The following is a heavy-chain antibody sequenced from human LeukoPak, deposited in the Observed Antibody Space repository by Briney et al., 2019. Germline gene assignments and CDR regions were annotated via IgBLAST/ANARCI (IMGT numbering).Heavy chain of an antibody. Sequence: SETLSLTCNVSGDSMSTSSYYWGWVRQPPGKGLEWIGSIYYSGSTYYNPSLRSRLTMSVDTPKNQFSLKLNSVTAADTAVYYCAGHIAASRYCASSTCYSADLWSQGTLVTVSS. D-gene: IGHD2-8*01. CDR3: AGHIAASRYCASSTCYSADL. CDR2: IYYSGST. V-gene: IGHV4-39*01. J-gene: IGHJ5*02. CDR1: GDSMSTSSYY.